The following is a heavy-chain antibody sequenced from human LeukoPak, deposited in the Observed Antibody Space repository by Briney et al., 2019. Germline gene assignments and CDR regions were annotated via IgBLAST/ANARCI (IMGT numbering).Heavy chain of an antibody. CDR1: GGSISSGDYY. CDR3: ARDFGPTYYYDSSGYYQFDY. CDR2: IYYSGST. Sequence: SETLSLTCTVSGGSISSGDYYWSWIRQPPGKGLEWIGYIYYSGSTYYNPSLKSRVTISVDTSKNQFSLKLSSVTAADTAVYYCARDFGPTYYYDSSGYYQFDYWGQGTLVTVSS. D-gene: IGHD3-22*01. V-gene: IGHV4-30-4*01. J-gene: IGHJ4*02.